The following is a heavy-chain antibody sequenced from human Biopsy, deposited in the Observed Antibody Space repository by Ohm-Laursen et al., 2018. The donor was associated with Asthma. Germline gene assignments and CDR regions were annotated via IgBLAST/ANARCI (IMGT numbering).Heavy chain of an antibody. CDR2: IHYGGST. J-gene: IGHJ5*02. CDR1: GASIKTDDHY. V-gene: IGHV4-30-4*01. CDR3: ARASVAASSNWFDP. Sequence: SETLSLTCTVSGASIKTDDHYWSWLRQPPGKGLEWFGFIHYGGSTSYNPSLKGGVTISVDTSKNQFSLKLSSVTAADTAVYYCARASVAASSNWFDPWGQGTLVTVSS. D-gene: IGHD6-19*01.